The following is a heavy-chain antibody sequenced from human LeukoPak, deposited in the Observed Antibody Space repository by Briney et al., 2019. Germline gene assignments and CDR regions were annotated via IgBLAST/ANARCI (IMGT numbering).Heavy chain of an antibody. V-gene: IGHV3-53*01. D-gene: IGHD3-9*01. CDR1: GFTVSSNY. CDR2: IYSGGGT. CDR3: ARVRSNYDILTGYNALGY. J-gene: IGHJ4*02. Sequence: GGSLRLSCAAPGFTVSSNYMSWARQAPGKGLEWVSVIYSGGGTYYADSVKGRFTISRDNSKNTLYLQMNSLRAEDTAVYYCARVRSNYDILTGYNALGYWGQGTLVTVSS.